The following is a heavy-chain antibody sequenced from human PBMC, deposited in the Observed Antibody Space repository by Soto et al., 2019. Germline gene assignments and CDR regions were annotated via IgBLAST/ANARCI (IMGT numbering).Heavy chain of an antibody. V-gene: IGHV3-48*01. J-gene: IGHJ4*02. Sequence: EEQLVESGGGLVQPGGSLRLSCAASGFTFSNHVMNWVRQAPGRGLEWVSSINRDSNTFYADSVKGRFTISRDNAKDSLYLQINSLIADDTAVYYCVNGDYYVGQGTLVTVSS. CDR2: INRDSNT. D-gene: IGHD4-17*01. CDR1: GFTFSNHV. CDR3: VNGDYY.